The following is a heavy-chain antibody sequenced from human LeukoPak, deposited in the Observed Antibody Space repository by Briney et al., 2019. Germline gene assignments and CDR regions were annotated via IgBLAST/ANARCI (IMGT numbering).Heavy chain of an antibody. CDR3: ALSVSGTLIN. CDR1: GFTFNDYW. CDR2: VNSDGKTT. J-gene: IGHJ4*02. Sequence: QSGGSLRLSCVGSGFTFNDYWIHWVRQAPGKGLVWVSRVNSDGKTTTYADTVKGRFTISRDNAKNTMYLQMNSLTAEDTAVYFCALSVSGTLINWGQGTLVTVSS. D-gene: IGHD6-19*01. V-gene: IGHV3-74*01.